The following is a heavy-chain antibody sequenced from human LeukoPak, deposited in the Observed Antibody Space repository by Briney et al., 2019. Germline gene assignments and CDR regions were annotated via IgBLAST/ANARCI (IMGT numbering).Heavy chain of an antibody. CDR3: ASGGGWLIDY. D-gene: IGHD6-19*01. V-gene: IGHV4-4*08. CDR1: GGHIDSFF. CDR2: IDNSGST. J-gene: IGHJ4*02. Sequence: SETLSLTCTVSGGHIDSFFWNWNRQPPGKGLEWIGYIDNSGSTKYNPSLKSRITMSRDTSKNQFSLKLTSVTAADTAMYYCASGGGWLIDYWGQGTLVSVSS.